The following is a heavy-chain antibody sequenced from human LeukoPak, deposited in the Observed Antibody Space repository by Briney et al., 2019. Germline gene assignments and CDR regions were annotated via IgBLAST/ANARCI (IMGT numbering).Heavy chain of an antibody. V-gene: IGHV3-48*02. CDR3: ARGETARVDY. D-gene: IGHD3-16*01. J-gene: IGHJ4*02. CDR1: GFTFSTYN. CDR2: ISSGSSTI. Sequence: GGSLRLSCAASGFTFSTYNMNWVRQAPGKGLEWLLYISSGSSTIYYADSVEGRFTISRDNAKNSLYLQMNSLRDEDTAVYYCARGETARVDYWGQGILVTVSS.